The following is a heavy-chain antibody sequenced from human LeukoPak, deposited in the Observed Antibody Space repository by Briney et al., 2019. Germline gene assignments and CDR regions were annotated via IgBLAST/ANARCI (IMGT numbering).Heavy chain of an antibody. V-gene: IGHV3-49*04. CDR1: GFTFGDYA. J-gene: IGHJ6*03. D-gene: IGHD3-3*01. Sequence: PGGSLRLSCTASGFTFGDYAMSWVRQAPGKGLEWVGFIRSKAYGGTTEYAASVKGRFTISRDDSKSIAYLQMNSLKTEDTAVYYCTRVGTYYDFWSGLNYYYYYMDVWGKGTTVTVSS. CDR2: IRSKAYGGTT. CDR3: TRVGTYYDFWSGLNYYYYYMDV.